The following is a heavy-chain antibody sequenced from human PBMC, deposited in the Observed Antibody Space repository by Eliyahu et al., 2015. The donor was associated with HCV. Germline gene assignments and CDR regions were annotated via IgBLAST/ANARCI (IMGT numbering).Heavy chain of an antibody. Sequence: QVQLQESGPRLVKPSDTLSLICSVSGGSISTYYWGWIRQPPGKGLEWIGYIHDSGTPHYNPPLLSRVTISVDKSKNQFSLKLSSVTVADTAVYYCARDMQIAARPYYHYGMDVWGQGTTVTVSS. CDR3: ARDMQIAARPYYHYGMDV. CDR2: IHDSGTP. J-gene: IGHJ6*02. D-gene: IGHD6-6*01. CDR1: GGSISTYY. V-gene: IGHV4-59*01.